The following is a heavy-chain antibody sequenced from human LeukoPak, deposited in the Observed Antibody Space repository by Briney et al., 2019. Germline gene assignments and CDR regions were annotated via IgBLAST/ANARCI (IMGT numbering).Heavy chain of an antibody. CDR1: TFTFSDYY. Sequence: GGSLRLSCAASTFTFSDYYMGWIRQAPGKALEWVSYISSSSSSIYYADSVKGRFTISRDKAKNSLYLQMNSLRDEDTAVYYCARGISAAGHYYGLDVWGQGTTVTVSS. CDR2: ISSSSSSI. CDR3: ARGISAAGHYYGLDV. J-gene: IGHJ6*02. D-gene: IGHD6-13*01. V-gene: IGHV3-11*04.